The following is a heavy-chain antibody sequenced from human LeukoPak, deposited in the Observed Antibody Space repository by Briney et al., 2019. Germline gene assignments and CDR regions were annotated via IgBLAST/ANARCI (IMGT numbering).Heavy chain of an antibody. J-gene: IGHJ4*02. CDR1: GSYLSSYY. CDR2: IYPSGST. V-gene: IGHV4-4*07. Sequence: SETLSLTCSVSGSYLSSYYWSWIRQPAEKGLEWIGRIYPSGSTNYNPPLKSRVTMSIDTSKDQFSLELTSVTAADTAVYYCARTIAVAGTVSFDYWGQGILVTVSS. D-gene: IGHD6-19*01. CDR3: ARTIAVAGTVSFDY.